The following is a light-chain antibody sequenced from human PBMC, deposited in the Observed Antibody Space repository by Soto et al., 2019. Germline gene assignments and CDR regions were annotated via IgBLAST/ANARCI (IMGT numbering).Light chain of an antibody. V-gene: IGLV2-14*03. J-gene: IGLJ1*01. Sequence: QSALTQPASVSGSPGQSITISCTGTSSDVGAYNYVSWYQQLPGKAPKLMIYDVSNRPSGVSNRFSGSKAGNTASLTISGLQAEEETDYYCFSYTTSSTYVFGTGTKVTVL. CDR1: SSDVGAYNY. CDR2: DVS. CDR3: FSYTTSSTYV.